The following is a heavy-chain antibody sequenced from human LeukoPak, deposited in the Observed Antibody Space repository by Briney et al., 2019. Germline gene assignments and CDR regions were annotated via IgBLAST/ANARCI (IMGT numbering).Heavy chain of an antibody. CDR2: ISISGTKT. V-gene: IGHV3-23*01. J-gene: IGHJ4*02. CDR3: ANEIRPNDY. CDR1: EFDFSTHA. Sequence: EGSLRLSCAASEFDFSTHAMTWVRQAPGKGLEWVSAISISGTKTYYADSVKGRFTISRDNSKDTLYLQMYSLRAEDTAVYYCANEIRPNDYWGQGTLVTVSS. D-gene: IGHD4-17*01.